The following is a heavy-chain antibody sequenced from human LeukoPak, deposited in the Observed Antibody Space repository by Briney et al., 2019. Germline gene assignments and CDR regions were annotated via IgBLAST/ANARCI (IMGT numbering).Heavy chain of an antibody. Sequence: GGSLRLSCAASGFTFSSYAMNWVRQAPGKGLEWVSSISTSSSYIYYADSVKGRFTISRNNPKNSLYLQMNSLRAEDTAVYYCARNRGDPSYFDYWGQGTLVTVSS. J-gene: IGHJ4*02. V-gene: IGHV3-21*01. D-gene: IGHD4-17*01. CDR3: ARNRGDPSYFDY. CDR2: ISTSSSYI. CDR1: GFTFSSYA.